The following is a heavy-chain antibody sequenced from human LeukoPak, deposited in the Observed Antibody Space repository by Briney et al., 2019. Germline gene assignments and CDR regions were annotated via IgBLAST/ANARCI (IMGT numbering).Heavy chain of an antibody. CDR3: ARGGVGNFDI. V-gene: IGHV3-74*01. CDR1: GFTFTTYW. J-gene: IGHJ3*02. Sequence: GGSLRLSCAASGFTFTTYWMHWVRQVPGKGLVWVSVIHSDGSTTAYADSVKGRFSISRDNAKNTVHLEMNSLRDEDTAVYYCARGGVGNFDIWGQGTMVTVSS. CDR2: IHSDGSTT. D-gene: IGHD7-27*01.